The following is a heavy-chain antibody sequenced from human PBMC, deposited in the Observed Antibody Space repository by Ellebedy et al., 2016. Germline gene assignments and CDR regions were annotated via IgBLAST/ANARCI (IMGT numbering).Heavy chain of an antibody. CDR1: GFSFSSYG. CDR3: AREGGIFGLDY. V-gene: IGHV3-33*01. Sequence: GESLKISXAASGFSFSSYGMYWVRQAPGKGLEWVAVIWYDGSNKYNADSVKGRFTISRDNSKNTLYLQMNSLRAEDTALYYCAREGGIFGLDYWGQGTLVTVSS. D-gene: IGHD3-3*02. CDR2: IWYDGSNK. J-gene: IGHJ4*02.